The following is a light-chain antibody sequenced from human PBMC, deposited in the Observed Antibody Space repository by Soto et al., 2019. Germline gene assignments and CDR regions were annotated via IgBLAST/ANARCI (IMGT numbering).Light chain of an antibody. Sequence: QSALTQPASVSGSPGQSIAISCTGTRSDVGAYNYVSWYQQHPGKAPKLIIYEVNERPSGVPDRFSGSKSGDTASLTVSGLQAEDEADYYCSSYAGYNYVFGAGTKVTVL. CDR1: RSDVGAYNY. CDR2: EVN. V-gene: IGLV2-8*01. J-gene: IGLJ1*01. CDR3: SSYAGYNYV.